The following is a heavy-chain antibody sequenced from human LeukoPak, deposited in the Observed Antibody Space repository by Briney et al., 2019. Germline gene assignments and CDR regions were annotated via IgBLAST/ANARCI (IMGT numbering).Heavy chain of an antibody. CDR2: IYRDDSS. Sequence: GGSLRLPCAASGFTVTTNYMSWVRQAPGKGLEWVSVIYRDDSSYYADSVKGRFTISRDNSKNTLYLQMHSLRAEDTAAYYCARESLGSVDPRRYSTTVSQDVWGKGTTVTISS. D-gene: IGHD4-17*01. CDR1: GFTVTTNY. J-gene: IGHJ6*04. CDR3: ARESLGSVDPRRYSTTVSQDV. V-gene: IGHV3-53*01.